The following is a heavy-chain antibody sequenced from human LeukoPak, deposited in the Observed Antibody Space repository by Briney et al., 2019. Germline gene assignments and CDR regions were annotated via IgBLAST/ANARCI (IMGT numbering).Heavy chain of an antibody. CDR2: MNPNSGNS. V-gene: IGHV1-8*02. Sequence: VASVKVSCKASGYTFTSYGISWVRQAPGQGLEWMGWMNPNSGNSGYEQKFQGRVTMTRNPSISTAYLELSSLRSDDTAVYYCARGDAEDFNDAFDIWGQGTMVTVSS. J-gene: IGHJ3*02. CDR3: ARGDAEDFNDAFDI. CDR1: GYTFTSYG. D-gene: IGHD3/OR15-3a*01.